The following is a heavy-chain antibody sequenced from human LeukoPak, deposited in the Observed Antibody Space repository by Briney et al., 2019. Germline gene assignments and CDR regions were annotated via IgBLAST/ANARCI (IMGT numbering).Heavy chain of an antibody. CDR1: SGSISIFY. Sequence: SVPLSLTCTVSSGSISIFYWSWIRQPPGEGREWIGYIYYSGNTNYAPSVKGRVTISIDTSKNPFSLELSSVTAADTAVYYCARGAEMATVIDPWGQGTLVTVSS. D-gene: IGHD5-24*01. V-gene: IGHV4-59*01. CDR3: ARGAEMATVIDP. CDR2: IYYSGNT. J-gene: IGHJ5*02.